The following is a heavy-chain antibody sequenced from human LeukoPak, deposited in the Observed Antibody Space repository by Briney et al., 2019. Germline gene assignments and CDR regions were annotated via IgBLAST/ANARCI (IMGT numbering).Heavy chain of an antibody. V-gene: IGHV6-1*01. CDR1: GDTVSSNSAA. CDR2: TYYRSKWYN. D-gene: IGHD5-18*01. Sequence: SQTLSLTCAISGDTVSSNSAAWNWIRQSPSRGLEWLGRTYYRSKWYNDYAVSVKSRITIKPDTSKNQFSLQLNSVTPEDTAVYYCARGPIQLWTSLEEAPYYFDYWGQGTLVTVSS. J-gene: IGHJ4*02. CDR3: ARGPIQLWTSLEEAPYYFDY.